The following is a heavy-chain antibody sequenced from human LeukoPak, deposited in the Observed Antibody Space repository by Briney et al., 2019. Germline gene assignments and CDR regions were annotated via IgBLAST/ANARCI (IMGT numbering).Heavy chain of an antibody. J-gene: IGHJ4*02. Sequence: GGSLRLSCAASEFSVGSNYMTWVRQAPGQGLEWVSLIYSGGSTYYADSVKGRFTTSRDNSKNTLYLQMNSLRAEDTAVYYCARDGQWLVNGVFDYWGQGTLVTVSS. V-gene: IGHV3-66*01. CDR3: ARDGQWLVNGVFDY. CDR1: EFSVGSNY. CDR2: IYSGGST. D-gene: IGHD6-19*01.